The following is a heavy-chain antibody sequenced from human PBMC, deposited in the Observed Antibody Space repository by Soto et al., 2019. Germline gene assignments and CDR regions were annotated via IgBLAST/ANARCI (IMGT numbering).Heavy chain of an antibody. D-gene: IGHD6-19*01. J-gene: IGHJ6*02. Sequence: EVQLVESGGGLVQPGGSLKLSCAASGFTFSGSAMHWVRQASGKGLEWVGRIRSKANSYATAYAASVKGRCTISRDDSKNTAYLQMNSLKTEDTAVYYCTRSSGWSAKDVWGQGTTVTVSS. CDR2: IRSKANSYAT. CDR1: GFTFSGSA. CDR3: TRSSGWSAKDV. V-gene: IGHV3-73*02.